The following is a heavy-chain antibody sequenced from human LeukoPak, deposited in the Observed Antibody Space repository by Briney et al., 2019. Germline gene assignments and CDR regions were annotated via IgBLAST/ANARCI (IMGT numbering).Heavy chain of an antibody. CDR2: IYSGGNT. V-gene: IGHV3-53*01. D-gene: IGHD4-17*01. CDR1: GFTVSSNY. J-gene: IGHJ4*02. CDR3: ARRAGEYSHPYDY. Sequence: GGSLRLSCAASGFTVSSNYMSWVRQAPGKGLEWVSFIYSGGNTHYSDSVKGRFTISRDNSKNTLYLQMNSLRADDTAVYYCARRAGEYSHPYDYWGQGTLVTVSS.